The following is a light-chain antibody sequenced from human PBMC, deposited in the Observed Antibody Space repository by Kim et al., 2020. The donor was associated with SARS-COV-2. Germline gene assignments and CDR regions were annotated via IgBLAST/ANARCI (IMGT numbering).Light chain of an antibody. CDR2: GAS. J-gene: IGKJ2*01. CDR3: QQYGSSPRT. CDR1: QSVSGSK. Sequence: EIVLTQSPGTLSLSPGERATLSCRASQSVSGSKLVWYQQKPGQAPGLLIYGASSRATGIPDRFSGSGSGTDFTLTISRLEPEDVAVYYCQQYGSSPRTFGQGTKLEI. V-gene: IGKV3-20*01.